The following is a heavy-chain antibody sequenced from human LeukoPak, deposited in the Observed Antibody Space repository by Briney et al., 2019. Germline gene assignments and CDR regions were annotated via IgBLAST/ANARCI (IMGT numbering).Heavy chain of an antibody. J-gene: IGHJ3*02. CDR3: ARVTAAGGRAFDI. Sequence: GGSLRLSCAASGFTFSSYEMNWVRQAPGKGLEWVSYISSSGSTIYYADSVKGRFTISRDNAKNSLYLQMNSLRAEDTAVHYCARVTAAGGRAFDIWGQGTMVTVSS. V-gene: IGHV3-48*03. D-gene: IGHD6-13*01. CDR1: GFTFSSYE. CDR2: ISSSGSTI.